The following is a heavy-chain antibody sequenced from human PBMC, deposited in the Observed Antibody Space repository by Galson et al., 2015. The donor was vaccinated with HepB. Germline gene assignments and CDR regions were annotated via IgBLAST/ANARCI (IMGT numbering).Heavy chain of an antibody. Sequence: SLRLSCAASGFTFSTYWMHWVRQAPGKGLVWVSRINSDGSSTTYAGSVKGRFTISRDNAKNTLYLQMNSLRAEDTAVYYCARARIAVAGFDYWGQGTLVTVSS. V-gene: IGHV3-74*01. CDR2: INSDGSST. D-gene: IGHD6-19*01. J-gene: IGHJ4*02. CDR3: ARARIAVAGFDY. CDR1: GFTFSTYW.